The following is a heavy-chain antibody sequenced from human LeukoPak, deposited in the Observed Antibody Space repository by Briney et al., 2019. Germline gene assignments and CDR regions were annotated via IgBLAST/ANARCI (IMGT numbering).Heavy chain of an antibody. J-gene: IGHJ4*02. CDR2: IYHSGST. V-gene: IGHV4-4*02. CDR1: GGSISSSNW. CDR3: ASRGVGPPVSRYYFDY. D-gene: IGHD3-3*01. Sequence: SETLSLTCAVSGGSISSSNWWSWVRQPPGKGLEWIGEIYHSGSTNYNPSLKSRVTISVDKSKNQFSLKLSSVTAADTAVYYCASRGVGPPVSRYYFDYWGQGTLVTVSS.